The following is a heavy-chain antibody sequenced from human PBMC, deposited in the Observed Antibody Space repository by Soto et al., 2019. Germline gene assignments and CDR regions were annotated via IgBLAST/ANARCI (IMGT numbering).Heavy chain of an antibody. CDR3: ASRGITMVRGVYYYYGMDV. D-gene: IGHD3-10*01. V-gene: IGHV3-7*05. Sequence: EVQLVESGGGLVQPGGSLRLSCAASGFTFSSYWMSWVRQAPGKGLEWVANIKQDGSEKYYVDSVKGRFTISRDNAKNSLYLQMNSLRGEDPAVFYCASRGITMVRGVYYYYGMDVWGQGTTVTVSS. J-gene: IGHJ6*02. CDR2: IKQDGSEK. CDR1: GFTFSSYW.